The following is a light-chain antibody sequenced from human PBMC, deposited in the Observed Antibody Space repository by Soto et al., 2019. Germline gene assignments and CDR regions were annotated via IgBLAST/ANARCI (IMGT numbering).Light chain of an antibody. Sequence: QSVLTQPPSSSSTPGQTVTISCSGSTSNIGTFYVYWYQHLPVTAPKLLIYLGDQRASGVSDRFSGSKSGTSASLAINGLRSDDEADYYCAAWDDNLNAYVFGSGTKVTVL. CDR1: TSNIGTFY. V-gene: IGLV1-47*02. J-gene: IGLJ1*01. CDR3: AAWDDNLNAYV. CDR2: LGD.